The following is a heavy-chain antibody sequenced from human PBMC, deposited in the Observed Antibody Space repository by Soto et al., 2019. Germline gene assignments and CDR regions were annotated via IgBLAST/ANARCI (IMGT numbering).Heavy chain of an antibody. Sequence: QVQLVQSGAEVKKPGSSVKVSCKASGGTFSSYAISWVRQAPGQGLEWMGGIIPIFGTANYAQKFQGRVTITADESTSTAYMERSSLRSEDTAVYYCARGPGLGVLMVYAPNWFDPWGQGTLVTVSS. CDR1: GGTFSSYA. J-gene: IGHJ5*02. V-gene: IGHV1-69*12. CDR3: ARGPGLGVLMVYAPNWFDP. D-gene: IGHD2-8*01. CDR2: IIPIFGTA.